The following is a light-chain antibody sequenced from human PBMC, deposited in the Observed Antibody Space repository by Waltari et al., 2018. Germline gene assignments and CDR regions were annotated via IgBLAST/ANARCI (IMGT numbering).Light chain of an antibody. CDR2: KET. V-gene: IGLV3-25*03. J-gene: IGLJ2*01. CDR1: TLPKQY. CDR3: QSADSSDMVY. Sequence: SHDLTQSPSVSVSPGQTARITCSGATLPKQYAPWYQQKPGQAPVLIIYKETERPSGIPERFSASTSGTIVTLTISGVRAEDEADYYCQSADSSDMVYFGGGTKLTVL.